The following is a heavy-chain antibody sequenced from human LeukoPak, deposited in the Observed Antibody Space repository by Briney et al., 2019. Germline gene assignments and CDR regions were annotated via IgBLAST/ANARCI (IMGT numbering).Heavy chain of an antibody. Sequence: SETLSLTCTVSGGSISSYYWSWIRQPPGKGLEWIGYIYYSGSTNCNPSLKSRVTISVDTSKNQFSLKLSSVTAADTAVYYCARGRDYYDSSGYYNWFDPWGQGTLVTVSS. V-gene: IGHV4-59*01. CDR1: GGSISSYY. D-gene: IGHD3-22*01. CDR2: IYYSGST. CDR3: ARGRDYYDSSGYYNWFDP. J-gene: IGHJ5*02.